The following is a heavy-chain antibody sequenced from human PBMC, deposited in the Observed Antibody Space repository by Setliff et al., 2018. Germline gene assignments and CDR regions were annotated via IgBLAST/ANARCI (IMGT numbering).Heavy chain of an antibody. CDR1: GFTFSRFW. CDR2: LHPNGITT. CDR3: ARSPLPPTSLDYVDV. J-gene: IGHJ6*03. Sequence: GGSLSLSCATSGFTFSRFWMHWVRQVPGKGLVWVSRLHPNGITTRYADSVQGRFTIYRDMAENTLYLQMSGLRAEDTDVYYCARSPLPPTSLDYVDVWGNGTMVTVSS. D-gene: IGHD2-2*01. V-gene: IGHV3-74*01.